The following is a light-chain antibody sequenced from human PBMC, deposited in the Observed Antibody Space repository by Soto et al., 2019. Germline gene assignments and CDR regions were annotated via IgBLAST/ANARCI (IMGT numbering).Light chain of an antibody. J-gene: IGKJ2*01. CDR1: QSVTSN. Sequence: EIVMTQSPATLSVSPGERATLSCRASQSVTSNLAWYQQKPGQAPRLLIYGASTRATGIPARFSGSGSGTAFTLTISSLQSEDFAVYYCQQYSNWPPLYTFGRGTKLEIK. CDR3: QQYSNWPPLYT. V-gene: IGKV3-15*01. CDR2: GAS.